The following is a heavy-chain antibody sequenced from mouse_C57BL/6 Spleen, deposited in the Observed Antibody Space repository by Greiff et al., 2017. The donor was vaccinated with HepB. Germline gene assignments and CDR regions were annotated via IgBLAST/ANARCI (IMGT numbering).Heavy chain of an antibody. D-gene: IGHD1-1*01. J-gene: IGHJ2*01. CDR3: TRVYYGSFDY. Sequence: VQLQQSGAELVRPGASVKLSCTASGFNIKDDYMPWVKQRPEQGLEWIGWIDPENGDTEYASKFQGKATITADTSSNTAYLQLSSLTSEDTAVYYCTRVYYGSFDYWGQGTTLTVSS. CDR1: GFNIKDDY. V-gene: IGHV14-4*01. CDR2: IDPENGDT.